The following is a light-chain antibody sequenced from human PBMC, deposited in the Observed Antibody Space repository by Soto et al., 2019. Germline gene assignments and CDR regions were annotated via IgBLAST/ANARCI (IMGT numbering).Light chain of an antibody. Sequence: VLTQSPGTLFLSPGEKATMHCRASQSVGSNYLAWYQQKPGQAPRLLIYGASSRATGIPDRFSGSGSGTDFTLTISRLEPEDFAVYYCQQYGNSPWSFGQGTKVDIK. CDR1: QSVGSNY. J-gene: IGKJ1*01. V-gene: IGKV3-20*01. CDR3: QQYGNSPWS. CDR2: GAS.